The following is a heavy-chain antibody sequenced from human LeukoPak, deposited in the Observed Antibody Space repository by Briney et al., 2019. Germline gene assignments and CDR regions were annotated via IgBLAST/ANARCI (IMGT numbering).Heavy chain of an antibody. J-gene: IGHJ4*02. CDR3: ARDPVIDTVTTANY. D-gene: IGHD4-17*01. V-gene: IGHV3-30*19. Sequence: GSLRLSCAASGFTFSSYGMHWVRQAPGKGLEWVAVIWYDGSNKYYADSVKGRFTISGDNSKNTLYLQMNSLRAEDTAVYYCARDPVIDTVTTANYWGQGTLVTVSS. CDR2: IWYDGSNK. CDR1: GFTFSSYG.